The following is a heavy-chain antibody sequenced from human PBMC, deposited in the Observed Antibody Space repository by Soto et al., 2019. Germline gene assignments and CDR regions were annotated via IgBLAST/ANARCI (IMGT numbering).Heavy chain of an antibody. J-gene: IGHJ3*02. CDR1: GFTFSSYA. D-gene: IGHD3-22*01. Sequence: GGSLRLSCAASGFTFSSYAMHWVRQAPGKGLEWVAVISYDGSNKYYADSVKGRFTISRDNSKNTLYLQMNSLRAEDTAVYYCARDHSTYYYDSSGYDIWGQGTMVTVSS. CDR3: ARDHSTYYYDSSGYDI. CDR2: ISYDGSNK. V-gene: IGHV3-30-3*01.